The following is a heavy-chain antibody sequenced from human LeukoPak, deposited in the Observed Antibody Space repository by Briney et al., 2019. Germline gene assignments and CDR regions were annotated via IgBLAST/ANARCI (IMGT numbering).Heavy chain of an antibody. CDR1: GGFISSYY. CDR3: ARGYSYGSGAFDI. V-gene: IGHV4-59*01. Sequence: SETLSLTCTVSGGFISSYYWSWIRQPPGKGLEWIGYIYYSGSTNYNPSLKSRVTISVDTSKNQFSLKLSSVTAADTAVYYCARGYSYGSGAFDIWGQGTMVTVSS. CDR2: IYYSGST. J-gene: IGHJ3*02. D-gene: IGHD5-18*01.